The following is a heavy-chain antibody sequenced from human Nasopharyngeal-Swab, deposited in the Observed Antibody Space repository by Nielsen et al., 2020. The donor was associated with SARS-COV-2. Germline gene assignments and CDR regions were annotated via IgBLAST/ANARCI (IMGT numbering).Heavy chain of an antibody. J-gene: IGHJ4*02. CDR1: GVIFSKYW. Sequence: GESLKISCVASGVIFSKYWMHWVRQAPGKGLVWVSRVNQDGSRTDYADSVRGRFTISRDNAKNTLYLQMNSLRDEDTAVYYCVKHQGSSSDQWGQGTLVTVSS. CDR2: VNQDGSRT. CDR3: VKHQGSSSDQ. V-gene: IGHV3-74*01.